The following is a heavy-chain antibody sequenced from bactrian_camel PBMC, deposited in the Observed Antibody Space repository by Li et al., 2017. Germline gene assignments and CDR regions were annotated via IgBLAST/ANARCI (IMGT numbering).Heavy chain of an antibody. Sequence: QVQLVESGGGAVQAGGSLTLSCEASVYTFRPYCMGWFRQVPGMEREGVAIIDGDGFPTYGDSVKGRFTISHDDAKRTWILQMNNMNTEDTAMYYCAQDVLERTCSPTADFHIWGQGTQVTVSS. CDR2: IDGDGFP. V-gene: IGHV3S9*01. J-gene: IGHJ6*01. CDR3: AQDVLERTCSPTADFHI. D-gene: IGHD8*01. CDR1: VYTFRPYC.